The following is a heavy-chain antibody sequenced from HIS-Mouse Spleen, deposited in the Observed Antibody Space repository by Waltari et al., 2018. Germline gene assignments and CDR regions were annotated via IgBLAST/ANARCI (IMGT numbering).Heavy chain of an antibody. Sequence: QLQLQESGPGLVKPSETLSLTCTVYGGSISSRSYYWGWIRQPPGKGLAWIGRIYYSGNTYYKPSLKSRVTISVDTSKNQFDLKLSSVTAADTAVYYCARDPRWNDGIDYWGQGTLVTVSS. CDR3: ARDPRWNDGIDY. CDR1: GGSISSRSYY. CDR2: IYYSGNT. J-gene: IGHJ4*02. D-gene: IGHD1-1*01. V-gene: IGHV4-39*07.